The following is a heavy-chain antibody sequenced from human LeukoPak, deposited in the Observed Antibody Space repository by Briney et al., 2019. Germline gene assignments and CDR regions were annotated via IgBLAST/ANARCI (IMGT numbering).Heavy chain of an antibody. Sequence: SQTLSLTCTVSGGSISSGDYYWSWIRQPPGKGLEWIGYIYYSGSTYYNPSLKSRVTISVDTSKNQFSLKLSSVTAADTAVYYCARGYCDSSGYYGAFDIWGQGTMVTVSS. D-gene: IGHD3-22*01. J-gene: IGHJ3*02. CDR3: ARGYCDSSGYYGAFDI. V-gene: IGHV4-30-4*01. CDR2: IYYSGST. CDR1: GGSISSGDYY.